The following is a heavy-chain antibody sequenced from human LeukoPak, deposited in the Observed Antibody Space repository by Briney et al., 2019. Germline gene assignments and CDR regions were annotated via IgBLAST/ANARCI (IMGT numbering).Heavy chain of an antibody. D-gene: IGHD4-11*01. CDR2: ISTDGSST. Sequence: GGSLRLSCAASGFTFSSCWMHWVRQVPGKGLVWVSRISTDGSSTNYADSVKGRFTISRDNSKNTLYLQMNSLRAEDTAVYYCAKGVYSNYPHYYYMDVWGKGTTVTVSS. V-gene: IGHV3-74*01. CDR1: GFTFSSCW. J-gene: IGHJ6*03. CDR3: AKGVYSNYPHYYYMDV.